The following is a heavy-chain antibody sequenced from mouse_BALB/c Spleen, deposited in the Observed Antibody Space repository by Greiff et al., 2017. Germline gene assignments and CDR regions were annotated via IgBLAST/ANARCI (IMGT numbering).Heavy chain of an antibody. CDR3: ARDGSSYWYFDV. V-gene: IGHV14-1*02. CDR2: IDPENGNT. J-gene: IGHJ1*01. Sequence: EVKLMESGAELVRPGALVKLSCKASGFNIKDYYMHWVKQRPGQGLEWIGWIDPENGNTIYDPKFQGKASITADTSSNTAYLQLSSLTSEDTAVYYCARDGSSYWYFDVWGAGTTVTVSS. CDR1: GFNIKDYY. D-gene: IGHD1-1*01.